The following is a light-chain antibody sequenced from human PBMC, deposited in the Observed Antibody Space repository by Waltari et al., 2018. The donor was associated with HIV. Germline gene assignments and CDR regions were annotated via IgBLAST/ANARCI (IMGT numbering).Light chain of an antibody. CDR2: EVT. CDR3: CSYAGSNTYVV. CDR1: SSDVGSYNL. Sequence: QSALTQPASVSGSPGQSITISCTGTSSDVGSYNLVSWYQQHPGKAPKLMIYEVTKRPSWVSNPFSGSKSGNTASLTISGLQAEDEADYYCCSYAGSNTYVVFGGGTKLTVL. J-gene: IGLJ2*01. V-gene: IGLV2-23*02.